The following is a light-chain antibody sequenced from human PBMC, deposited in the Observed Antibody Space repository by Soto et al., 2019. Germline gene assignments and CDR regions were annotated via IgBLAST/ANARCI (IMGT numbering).Light chain of an antibody. CDR3: QQSYSSPRT. Sequence: DIPMTQSPSSLSASVGDRVTITCRASQSISTYLNWYQQKPGKAPRLLIYAAYNLQSGVPSRFSGRGSGTDFTLTISSLQADDFATYSCQQSYSSPRTFGQGTKVEIK. V-gene: IGKV1-39*01. CDR2: AAY. J-gene: IGKJ1*01. CDR1: QSISTY.